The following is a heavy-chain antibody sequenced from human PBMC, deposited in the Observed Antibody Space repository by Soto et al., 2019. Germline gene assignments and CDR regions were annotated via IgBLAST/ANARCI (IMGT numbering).Heavy chain of an antibody. CDR2: ISHSGLR. V-gene: IGHV4-59*01. CDR1: GVSISSGY. J-gene: IGHJ5*02. CDR3: ATSNTACPGCYS. D-gene: IGHD3-10*01. Sequence: QVQLQESGPGLVKPSETLSLTCIVSGVSISSGYCTWIRQSPGKGLEWIGYISHSGLRHYRASLQSRLTMSVETSKNQFSRNLTSVTAADAAIYYCATSNTACPGCYSWGQGSLVTVSS.